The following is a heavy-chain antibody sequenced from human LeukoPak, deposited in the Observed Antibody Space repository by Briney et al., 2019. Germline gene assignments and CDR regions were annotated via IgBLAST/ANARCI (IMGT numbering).Heavy chain of an antibody. CDR3: ARGFDGYYGFDI. CDR1: GFTLSIYW. Sequence: GGSLRLSCEASGFTLSIYWMSWARQAPGKGLEWVANINQDGSGKYYVASVKGRFTISRDNAKKSLYLQMNSLRVEDTAVYYCARGFDGYYGFDIWGQGTMVTVSS. CDR2: INQDGSGK. V-gene: IGHV3-7*05. J-gene: IGHJ3*02. D-gene: IGHD5-24*01.